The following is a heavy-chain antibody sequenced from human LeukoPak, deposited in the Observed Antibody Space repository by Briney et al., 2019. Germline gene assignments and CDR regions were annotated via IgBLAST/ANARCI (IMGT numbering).Heavy chain of an antibody. V-gene: IGHV1-8*01. D-gene: IGHD3-16*01. J-gene: IGHJ5*02. CDR3: ARNPQFGGTFDP. CDR1: GYTFTSYD. CDR2: MNPNSGNT. Sequence: ASVKVSCKASGYTFTSYDINWVRQATGQGLEWLGWMNPNSGNTGYAQKFQVRVTMTRNISVSTAYMELSSLTSEDTAVYYCARNPQFGGTFDPWGQGTLVTVSS.